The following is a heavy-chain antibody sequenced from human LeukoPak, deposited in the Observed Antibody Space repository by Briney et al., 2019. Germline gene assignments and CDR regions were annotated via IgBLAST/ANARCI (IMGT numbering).Heavy chain of an antibody. CDR3: AKGSRFDYDILTGYPDY. D-gene: IGHD3-9*01. Sequence: PGRSLRLSCAASGFTFDGYAMHWVRQAPGKGLEWVSGISWNSGSIGYADSVKGRFTISRDNAKNSLYLQMNSLRAEDTALYYCAKGSRFDYDILTGYPDYWGQGTLVTVSS. J-gene: IGHJ4*02. CDR2: ISWNSGSI. V-gene: IGHV3-9*01. CDR1: GFTFDGYA.